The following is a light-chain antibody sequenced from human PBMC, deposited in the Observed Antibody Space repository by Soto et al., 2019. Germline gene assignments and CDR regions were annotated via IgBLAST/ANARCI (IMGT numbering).Light chain of an antibody. CDR3: AAWDDSLNGWE. CDR1: SSNIGSNT. V-gene: IGLV1-44*01. CDR2: SAN. Sequence: QSVLTQPPSASGTPGETVTISCSGSSSNIGSNTVNWYQQLPGTTPKLLMYSANQRPSGVPDRFSGSKSDTSASLAISGLQPGDEADYFCAAWDDSLNGWEFGGGTKLTVL. J-gene: IGLJ3*02.